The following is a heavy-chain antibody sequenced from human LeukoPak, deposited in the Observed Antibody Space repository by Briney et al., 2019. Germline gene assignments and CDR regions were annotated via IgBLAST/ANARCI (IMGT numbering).Heavy chain of an antibody. D-gene: IGHD5-12*01. CDR1: GGSISSGGYY. CDR3: ARDKNGGYDY. V-gene: IGHV4-31*03. CDR2: IYHSGST. Sequence: SQTLSLTCTVSGGSISSGGYYWSWIRQHPGKGLEWIGYIYHSGSTYYNPSLKSRVTISVDTSKNQFSLKLSSVTAADTAVYYCARDKNGGYDYWGQGTLVTVSS. J-gene: IGHJ4*02.